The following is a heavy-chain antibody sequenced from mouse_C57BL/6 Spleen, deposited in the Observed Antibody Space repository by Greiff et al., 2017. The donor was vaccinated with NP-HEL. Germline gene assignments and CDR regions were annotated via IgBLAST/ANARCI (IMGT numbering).Heavy chain of an antibody. D-gene: IGHD1-1*01. CDR1: GYTFTHYY. CDR2: IGPGSGST. J-gene: IGHJ2*01. Sequence: VQLQQSGAELVKPGASVKISCKASGYTFTHYYINWVKQRPGQGLEWIGKIGPGSGSTYYNEKFKGKATLTADKSSSTAYMQLSSLTSEDSAVYFCAREDYYGSSSFDYWGQGTTLTVSS. CDR3: AREDYYGSSSFDY. V-gene: IGHV1-77*01.